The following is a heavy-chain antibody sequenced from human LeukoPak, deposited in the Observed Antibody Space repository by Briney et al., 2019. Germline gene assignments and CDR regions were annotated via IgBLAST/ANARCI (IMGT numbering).Heavy chain of an antibody. Sequence: GGSLRLSCAASGFTFSSYAMSWVRQAPGKGLEWVSAISGSGGSTYYADSVKGRFTISRDNSKNTLFLQMNSQRAEDTAVYYCAKDRDSSGYYYGGLDSWGQGALVTVSS. D-gene: IGHD3-22*01. CDR2: ISGSGGST. V-gene: IGHV3-23*01. CDR1: GFTFSSYA. J-gene: IGHJ4*02. CDR3: AKDRDSSGYYYGGLDS.